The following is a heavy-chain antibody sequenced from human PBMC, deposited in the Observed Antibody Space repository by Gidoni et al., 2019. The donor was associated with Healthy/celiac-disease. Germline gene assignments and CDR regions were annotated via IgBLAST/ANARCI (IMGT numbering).Heavy chain of an antibody. CDR2: ISSSGSTI. D-gene: IGHD2-2*01. CDR1: GFTFSSYE. Sequence: EVQLVESGGGLVQPGGSLRLSCAASGFTFSSYEMNWVRQAPGKGLEWVSYISSSGSTIYYADSVKGRFTISRDNTKNSLYLQMNSLRAEDTAVYYCARSQYFRYCSSTSCLNWGQGTLVTVSS. V-gene: IGHV3-48*03. CDR3: ARSQYFRYCSSTSCLN. J-gene: IGHJ4*02.